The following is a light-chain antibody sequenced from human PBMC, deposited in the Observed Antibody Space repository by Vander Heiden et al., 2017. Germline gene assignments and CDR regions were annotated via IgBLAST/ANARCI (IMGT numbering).Light chain of an antibody. Sequence: VMTQSPATLSVSPGEGATLSCRASQRVRNKLAWYQQKPGQPPRLLIYDTSTRAAGIPARFSGSGSETEFTLTISSLRSEDFAVYYCQQYGNWPPVTFGGGTKVDVK. V-gene: IGKV3-15*01. CDR2: DTS. CDR3: QQYGNWPPVT. J-gene: IGKJ4*01. CDR1: QRVRNK.